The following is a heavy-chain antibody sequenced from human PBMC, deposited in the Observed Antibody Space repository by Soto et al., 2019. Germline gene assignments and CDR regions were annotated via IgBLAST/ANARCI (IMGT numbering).Heavy chain of an antibody. CDR3: ARRPHGMDV. CDR1: GGTFSNYT. CDR2: IIPILNIA. D-gene: IGHD6-6*01. V-gene: IGHV1-69*02. J-gene: IGHJ6*02. Sequence: QVHLVQSGAEVKKPGSSVKVSCKASGGTFSNYTINWVRQAPGQGLEWMGRIIPILNIANYAQNFQGRVTITADKSTSTAYMELSSLRSEETAIYYCARRPHGMDVWGQGTTVTVSS.